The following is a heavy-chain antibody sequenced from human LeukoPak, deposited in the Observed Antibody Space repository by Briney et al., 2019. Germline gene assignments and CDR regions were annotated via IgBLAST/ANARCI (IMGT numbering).Heavy chain of an antibody. J-gene: IGHJ6*03. CDR1: GFTFDDYA. D-gene: IGHD2-2*02. CDR2: ISWNSGSV. V-gene: IGHV3-9*01. CDR3: AKNGVTYTDYYYYMDV. Sequence: GGSLRLSCTASGFTFDDYAMHWVRQAPGKGLEWVSGISWNSGSVGYADSVKGRFTISRDNAKNSLYLQMDSLRAEDTAFYYCAKNGVTYTDYYYYMDVWGKGTTVTISS.